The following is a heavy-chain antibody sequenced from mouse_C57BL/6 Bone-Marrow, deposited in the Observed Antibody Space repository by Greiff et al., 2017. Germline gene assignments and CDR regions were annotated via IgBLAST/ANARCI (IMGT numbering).Heavy chain of an antibody. J-gene: IGHJ4*01. Sequence: LQQSGAELVRPGASVKLSCTASGFNIKDDYMHWVKQRPEQGLEWIGWIDPENGDTEYASKFQGKATITADTSSNTAYLQLSSLTSEDTAVYYCTKAYYSNFPYAMDYWGQGTSVTVSS. CDR1: GFNIKDDY. D-gene: IGHD2-5*01. CDR2: IDPENGDT. CDR3: TKAYYSNFPYAMDY. V-gene: IGHV14-4*01.